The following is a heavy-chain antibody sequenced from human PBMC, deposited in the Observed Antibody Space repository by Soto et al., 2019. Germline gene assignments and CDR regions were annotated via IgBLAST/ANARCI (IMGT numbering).Heavy chain of an antibody. J-gene: IGHJ4*02. Sequence: SETLSLTCTVSGGSISSYYWSWIRQPPGKGLEWIGYIYYSGSTNYNPSLKSRVTISVDTSKNQFSLKLSSVTAADTAVYYCAAITQWELLSSWLDYWGQGTLVTVS. CDR2: IYYSGST. D-gene: IGHD1-26*01. V-gene: IGHV4-59*01. CDR3: AAITQWELLSSWLDY. CDR1: GGSISSYY.